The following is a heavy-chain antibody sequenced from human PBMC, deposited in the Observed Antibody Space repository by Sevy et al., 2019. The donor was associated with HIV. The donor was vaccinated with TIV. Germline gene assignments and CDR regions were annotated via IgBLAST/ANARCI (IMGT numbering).Heavy chain of an antibody. CDR3: ASLASCGGDCYYFDY. D-gene: IGHD2-21*02. CDR2: INPSGGST. J-gene: IGHJ4*02. Sequence: ASVKVSCKTSGYSFTGYEIHWVRQAPGQGLEWMGLINPSGGSTNYPQKFQGRVVMTRDTSTSTAYKALNSLKSDDTAVYYCASLASCGGDCYYFDYWGQGTLVTVSS. CDR1: GYSFTGYE. V-gene: IGHV1-46*01.